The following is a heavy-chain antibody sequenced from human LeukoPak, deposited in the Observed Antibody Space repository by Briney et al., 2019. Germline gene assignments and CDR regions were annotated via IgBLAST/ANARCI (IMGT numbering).Heavy chain of an antibody. CDR1: SRPNSSRGYH. V-gene: IGHV4-31*02. CDR2: IYYSGST. CDR3: AREYSSGWYGG. D-gene: IGHD6-19*01. Sequence: PSQTLSLTQTFSSRPNSSRGYHWSWIRQHPGKGLEWSGYIYYSGSTYYNPSLKSRVTISVDTSKNQCSLKLSSVTAADTAVYYCAREYSSGWYGGWGQGTLVTVSS. J-gene: IGHJ4*02.